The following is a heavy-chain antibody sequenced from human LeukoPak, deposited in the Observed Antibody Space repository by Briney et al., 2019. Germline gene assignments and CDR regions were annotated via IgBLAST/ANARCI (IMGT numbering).Heavy chain of an antibody. J-gene: IGHJ5*02. D-gene: IGHD3-10*01. CDR1: GNTLTELS. CDR2: FHPEDGDT. Sequence: ASVRVSCKVSGNTLTELSIHWVRQAPGKGLEWMGGFHPEDGDTIYAEKFQGRVTMTEDTATDTAYMTLSSLRSEDTAIYYCTKFVPDYYGSVKLDKLDPWGQGTLVTVSS. V-gene: IGHV1-24*01. CDR3: TKFVPDYYGSVKLDKLDP.